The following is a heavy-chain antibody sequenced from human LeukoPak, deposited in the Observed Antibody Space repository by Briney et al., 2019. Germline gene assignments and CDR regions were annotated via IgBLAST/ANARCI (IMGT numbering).Heavy chain of an antibody. CDR3: VRDHLWAFDY. D-gene: IGHD1-26*01. Sequence: GGSLRLSCAASGFTFSSYAMSWVRQAPGKGLEWVSGISGSGGSTHNADSVKGLFTISRDNSRNTLYLQMNSLRAEDTAVYYCVRDHLWAFDYWGQGILVTVSS. V-gene: IGHV3-23*01. J-gene: IGHJ4*02. CDR1: GFTFSSYA. CDR2: ISGSGGST.